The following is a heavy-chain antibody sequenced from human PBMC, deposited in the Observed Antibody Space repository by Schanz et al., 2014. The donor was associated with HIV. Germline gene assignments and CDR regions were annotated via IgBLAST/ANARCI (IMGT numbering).Heavy chain of an antibody. Sequence: QVQLVESGGGVVQPGRSLRLSCAASGFTFSTYGMHWVRQGPGKGLEWVAFISYDGSNKYYADSVKGRFTISRDNSKNTLFLQMNSLRAEDTAVYYCVRDAGAQWLDGDNWFDPWGQGTLVTVSS. CDR1: GFTFSTYG. V-gene: IGHV3-30*03. CDR3: VRDAGAQWLDGDNWFDP. J-gene: IGHJ5*02. D-gene: IGHD6-19*01. CDR2: ISYDGSNK.